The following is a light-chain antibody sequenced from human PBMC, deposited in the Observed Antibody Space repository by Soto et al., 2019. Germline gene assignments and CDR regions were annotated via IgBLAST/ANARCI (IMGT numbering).Light chain of an antibody. CDR1: QHISSW. J-gene: IGKJ4*01. V-gene: IGKV1-5*03. Sequence: DIQMTQSPSTLSASIGDRVTITCRASQHISSWLSWYQQKPGKAPNLLIYQASILESGVPSRFSGSGSGTEFSLTISSLQPDDFANFYCQQYNFKSLSFGGGTKVEIK. CDR2: QAS. CDR3: QQYNFKSLS.